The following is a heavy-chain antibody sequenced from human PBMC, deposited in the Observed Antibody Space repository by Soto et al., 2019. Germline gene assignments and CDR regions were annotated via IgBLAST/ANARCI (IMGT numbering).Heavy chain of an antibody. V-gene: IGHV4-30-2*01. CDR2: IYHSGST. D-gene: IGHD3-10*01. Sequence: SDTLSLTCAVSGGSISSGGYSWSWIRQPPGKGLEWIGYIYHSGSTYYNPSLKSRVTISVDRSKNQFSLKLSSVTAADTAVYYCAGSGIYYYYGMDVWGQGTTVT. CDR3: AGSGIYYYYGMDV. J-gene: IGHJ6*01. CDR1: GGSISSGGYS.